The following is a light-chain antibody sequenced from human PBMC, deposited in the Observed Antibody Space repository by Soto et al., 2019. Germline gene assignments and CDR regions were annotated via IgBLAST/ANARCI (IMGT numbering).Light chain of an antibody. Sequence: DIVLPQSPDSLAVSPGETSTVHCKTSQSVLYSSNNKNYLAWYQQKPGQPPKLLIYWASTRESGVPDRFSGSGSGTDFTLTISSLQAEDVAVYYCQQYYSTPLTFGQGTKVDIK. CDR3: QQYYSTPLT. V-gene: IGKV4-1*01. J-gene: IGKJ1*01. CDR1: QSVLYSSNNKNY. CDR2: WAS.